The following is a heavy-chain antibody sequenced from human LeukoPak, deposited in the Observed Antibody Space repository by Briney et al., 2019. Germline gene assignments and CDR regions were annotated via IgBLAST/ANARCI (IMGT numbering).Heavy chain of an antibody. CDR2: INHSGST. CDR1: GGSFSGYY. D-gene: IGHD6-19*01. V-gene: IGHV4-34*01. Sequence: SETLSLTCAVYGGSFSGYYWSWIRQPPGKGLEWIGEINHSGSTNYNPSLKSRVTISVDTSKNQFSLKLSSVTAADTAVYYCARSLPAVAGTFDYWGQGTLVTVSS. CDR3: ARSLPAVAGTFDY. J-gene: IGHJ4*02.